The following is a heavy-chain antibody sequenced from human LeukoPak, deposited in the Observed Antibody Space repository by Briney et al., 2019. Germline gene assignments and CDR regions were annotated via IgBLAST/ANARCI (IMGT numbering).Heavy chain of an antibody. V-gene: IGHV3-23*01. J-gene: IGHJ5*02. CDR2: FTAYGGT. CDR1: GFIFSDYT. Sequence: GGSLRLSCAASGFIFSDYTMMWVRRAPGKGLQWVATFTAYGGTYYAASVKGRFAISRDNSRDTVSLYMNSLRVEDTAMYYCAKGSTGGKVDWFDPWGPGTLVTVSS. D-gene: IGHD4-23*01. CDR3: AKGSTGGKVDWFDP.